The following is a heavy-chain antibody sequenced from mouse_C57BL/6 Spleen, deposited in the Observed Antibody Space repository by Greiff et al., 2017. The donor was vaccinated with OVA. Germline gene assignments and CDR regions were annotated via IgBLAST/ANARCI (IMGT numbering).Heavy chain of an antibody. CDR2: ISSGSSTI. J-gene: IGHJ2*01. Sequence: EVKVEESGGGLVKPGGSLKLSCAASGFTFSDYGMHWVRQAPEKGLEWVAYISSGSSTIYYADTVKGRFTISRDNAKNTLFLQMTSLRSEDTAMYYCARLGTFYYFDYWGQGTTLTVSS. CDR1: GFTFSDYG. D-gene: IGHD2-14*01. CDR3: ARLGTFYYFDY. V-gene: IGHV5-17*01.